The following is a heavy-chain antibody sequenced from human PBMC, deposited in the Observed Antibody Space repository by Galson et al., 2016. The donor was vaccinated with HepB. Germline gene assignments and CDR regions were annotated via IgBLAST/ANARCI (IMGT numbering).Heavy chain of an antibody. CDR1: GFTFHDYA. V-gene: IGHV3-9*01. J-gene: IGHJ4*02. D-gene: IGHD3-16*01. CDR3: AKRPSGTWGHFDY. CDR2: ITWNSGRI. Sequence: SLRLSCAASGFTFHDYAMHWVRQAPGEGLEWVSGITWNSGRIVYADSVKGRFAISRDNAKNSLNLQMNSLRAEDTAVYYCAKRPSGTWGHFDYWGQGNLVIVSS.